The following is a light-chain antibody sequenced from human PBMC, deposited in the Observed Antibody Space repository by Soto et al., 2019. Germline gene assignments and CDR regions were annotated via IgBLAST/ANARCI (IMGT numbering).Light chain of an antibody. V-gene: IGLV1-40*01. Sequence: QSVLTQPPSVSGAPGQRVTISCTGRSSNIGAGYDVHWYQQLPGTAPKLLIYGNSNRPSGVPDRFSGSKSGTSASLAITGLQAEDETDYYCQSFDTSLNRWVFGGGTKLTVL. CDR3: QSFDTSLNRWV. J-gene: IGLJ3*02. CDR2: GNS. CDR1: SSNIGAGYD.